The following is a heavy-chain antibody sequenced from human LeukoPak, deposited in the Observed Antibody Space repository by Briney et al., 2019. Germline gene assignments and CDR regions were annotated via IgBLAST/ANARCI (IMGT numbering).Heavy chain of an antibody. CDR3: ARDYGEGYFDY. D-gene: IGHD4/OR15-4a*01. Sequence: PGGSLRLSCAASGFTFSSYGMHWVRQAPGKGLEWVAVISYDGSNKYYADSVKGQFTISRDNSKNTVYLQMNSLRAEDTAVYYCARDYGEGYFDYWGQGTLVTVSS. J-gene: IGHJ4*02. CDR2: ISYDGSNK. V-gene: IGHV3-30*03. CDR1: GFTFSSYG.